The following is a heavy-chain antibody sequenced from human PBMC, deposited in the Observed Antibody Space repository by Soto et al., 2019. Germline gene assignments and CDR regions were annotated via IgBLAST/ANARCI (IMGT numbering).Heavy chain of an antibody. CDR3: ARGGFEHFDY. CDR1: GRSISSSNW. D-gene: IGHD5-12*01. Sequence: SGTLSLTCAVSGRSISSSNWWWWVQHPPGKGLEWSGEIYHSGSTNYNPSLKSRVTISLDTSKNRFSLKLSSVTASDTAVYYCARGGFEHFDYWGQGTLVTVSS. J-gene: IGHJ4*02. V-gene: IGHV4-4*02. CDR2: IYHSGST.